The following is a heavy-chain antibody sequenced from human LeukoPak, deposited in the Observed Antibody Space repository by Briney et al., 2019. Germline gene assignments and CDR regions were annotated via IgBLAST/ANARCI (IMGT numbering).Heavy chain of an antibody. Sequence: GGSLRLSCAASGFTFSNYWMHWVRQAPGKGLVWVSRIDSDGSTTSYADSVKGRFTISRDNAKNTLYLQVHSLRADDTAVYYCARDPYSGAYYGDHWGQGTLVTVSS. CDR3: ARDPYSGAYYGDH. V-gene: IGHV3-74*01. CDR1: GFTFSNYW. J-gene: IGHJ4*02. D-gene: IGHD3-3*01. CDR2: IDSDGSTT.